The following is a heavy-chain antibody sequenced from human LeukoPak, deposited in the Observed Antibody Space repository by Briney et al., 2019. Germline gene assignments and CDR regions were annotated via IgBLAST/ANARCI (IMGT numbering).Heavy chain of an antibody. J-gene: IGHJ4*02. CDR1: GFTFSSYA. V-gene: IGHV3-23*01. CDR3: AKDWGYGDYVFDY. D-gene: IGHD4-17*01. CDR2: ISGSGGST. Sequence: GGSLRLSCAASGFTFSSYAMSWVRQAPGKGLEWVSAISGSGGSTYYADSVKGRSTISRDNSKNTLYLQMNSLRAEDTAVYYCAKDWGYGDYVFDYWGQGTLVTVSS.